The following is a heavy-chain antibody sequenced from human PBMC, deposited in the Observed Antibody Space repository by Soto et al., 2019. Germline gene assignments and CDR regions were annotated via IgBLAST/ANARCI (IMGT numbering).Heavy chain of an antibody. Sequence: PSETLSLNCTVSGGSISSYYWSWIRQPPGKGLEWIGYIYYSGSTNYNPSLKSRVTISVDTSKNQFSLKLSSVTAADTAVYYCARRWGTYFDYWGQETLVTVSS. V-gene: IGHV4-59*01. J-gene: IGHJ4*02. D-gene: IGHD7-27*01. CDR1: GGSISSYY. CDR3: ARRWGTYFDY. CDR2: IYYSGST.